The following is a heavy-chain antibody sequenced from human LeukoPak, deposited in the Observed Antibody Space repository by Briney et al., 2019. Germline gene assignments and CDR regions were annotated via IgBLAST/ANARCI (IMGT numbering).Heavy chain of an antibody. CDR1: GVSISSSSHF. CDR2: IYYSGNT. D-gene: IGHD2-15*01. J-gene: IGHJ4*02. V-gene: IGHV4-39*01. CDR3: ARHENIVVVASATAFDY. Sequence: SETLSLTCSVSGVSISSSSHFWGWIRQPPGKGLEWIGSIYYSGNTYYNPSLKSRVTMSIDTSENHFSLKVTSVTAADTAIYYCARHENIVVVASATAFDYWGQGTLVTVSS.